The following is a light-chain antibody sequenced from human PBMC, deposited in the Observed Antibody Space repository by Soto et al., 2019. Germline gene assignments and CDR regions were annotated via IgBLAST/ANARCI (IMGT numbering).Light chain of an antibody. J-gene: IGKJ4*01. CDR1: QTVRNNY. CDR2: DAS. CDR3: QQFSSYPLT. V-gene: IGKV3-20*01. Sequence: EFVLTQSPGTLSLSPGERATLSCRASQTVRNNYFAWYQQKPGQAPRLLIYDASSRATGIPDRFSGGGSGTVFTLTISRLEPEDFAVYYCQQFSSYPLTFGGGTKVEIK.